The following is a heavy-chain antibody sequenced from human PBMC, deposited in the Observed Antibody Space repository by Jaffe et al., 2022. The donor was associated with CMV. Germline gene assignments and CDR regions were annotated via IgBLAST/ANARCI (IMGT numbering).Heavy chain of an antibody. CDR2: INHSGST. CDR3: ARGYSGNYYYYYYYMDV. D-gene: IGHD3-10*01. Sequence: QVQLQQWGAGLLKPSETLSLTCAVYGGSFSGYYWSWIRQPPGKGLEWIGEINHSGSTNYNPSLKSRVTISVDTSKNQFSLKLSSVTAADTAVYYCARGYSGNYYYYYYYMDVWGKGTTVTVSS. V-gene: IGHV4-34*01. CDR1: GGSFSGYY. J-gene: IGHJ6*03.